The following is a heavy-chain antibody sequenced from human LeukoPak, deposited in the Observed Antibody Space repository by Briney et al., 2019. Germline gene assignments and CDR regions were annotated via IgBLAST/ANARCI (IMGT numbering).Heavy chain of an antibody. CDR2: FNWNGGST. Sequence: GGSLRLSCAASGFTFDDYGMSWVRQAPGKGLEWVSGFNWNGGSTGYADSVKGRFTISRDNAKNSLYLQMNSLRAEDTALYYCARDFIKLPYYYDSSSYAAFDIWGQGTMVTVSS. CDR3: ARDFIKLPYYYDSSSYAAFDI. D-gene: IGHD3-22*01. J-gene: IGHJ3*02. V-gene: IGHV3-20*04. CDR1: GFTFDDYG.